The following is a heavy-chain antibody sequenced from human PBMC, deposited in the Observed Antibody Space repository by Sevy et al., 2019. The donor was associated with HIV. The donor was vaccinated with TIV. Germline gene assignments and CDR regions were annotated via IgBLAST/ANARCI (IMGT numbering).Heavy chain of an antibody. Sequence: ASVKVSCKASGGTFSSYAISWVRQAPGQGLEWMGRIIPIFGTANYAQKFQGRVTITADESTSTAYMELSSLRSEDTAVYYCARGLRGGNTPLAFDIWGQGTMVTVSS. CDR2: IIPIFGTA. J-gene: IGHJ3*02. CDR1: GGTFSSYA. D-gene: IGHD2-15*01. V-gene: IGHV1-69*13. CDR3: ARGLRGGNTPLAFDI.